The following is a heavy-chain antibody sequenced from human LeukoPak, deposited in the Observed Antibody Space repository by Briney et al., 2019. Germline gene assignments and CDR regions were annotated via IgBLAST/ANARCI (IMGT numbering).Heavy chain of an antibody. CDR3: ARDAGYCSSTSCYPLGMDV. CDR2: IYHSGST. Sequence: PSETLSLTCTVSGGSISSGGYYWSWLRQHPGKGLEWIGYIYHSGSTYYNPSLKSRVTISVDRSKNQFSLKLSSVTAADTAVYYCARDAGYCSSTSCYPLGMDVWGQGTTVTVSS. D-gene: IGHD2-2*01. J-gene: IGHJ6*02. V-gene: IGHV4-30-2*01. CDR1: GGSISSGGYY.